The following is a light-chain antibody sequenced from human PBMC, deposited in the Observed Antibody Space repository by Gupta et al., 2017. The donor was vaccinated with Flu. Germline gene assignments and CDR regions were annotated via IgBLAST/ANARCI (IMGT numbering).Light chain of an antibody. CDR1: QSLLHTNGYNY. CDR2: LGS. Sequence: DTVMTQSLLSLSVTPGEPASISCRSSQSLLHTNGYNYLDWYLQKPGQSPQLLIYLGSNRASGVPDRFSGSGSGTTFTLKITRVEAEDVGIYYCMQALHTPPTFGQGTKVEVK. V-gene: IGKV2-28*01. CDR3: MQALHTPPT. J-gene: IGKJ1*01.